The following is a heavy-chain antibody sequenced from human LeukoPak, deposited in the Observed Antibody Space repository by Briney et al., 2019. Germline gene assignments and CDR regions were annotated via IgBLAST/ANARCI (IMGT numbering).Heavy chain of an antibody. CDR1: GFTFSTHG. CDR2: IRYDGSDK. Sequence: HPGGSLRLSCSASGFTFSTHGMHWVRQAPGKGLEWVAFIRYDGSDKYYADSVKGRFTISRDNSKNTVYLQMNSLRAEDTAVYYCARGSSSSDYWGQGTLVTVSS. V-gene: IGHV3-30*02. J-gene: IGHJ4*02. D-gene: IGHD6-13*01. CDR3: ARGSSSSDY.